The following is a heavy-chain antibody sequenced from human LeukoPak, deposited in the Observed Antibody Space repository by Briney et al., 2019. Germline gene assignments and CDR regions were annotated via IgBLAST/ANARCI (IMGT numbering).Heavy chain of an antibody. CDR2: IRYDGSHI. CDR1: GFTFSNYG. J-gene: IGHJ4*02. D-gene: IGHD3-10*01. V-gene: IGHV3-30*02. CDR3: AKDRRFGEFYFDY. Sequence: AGGSLRLSCAASGFTFSNYGMHWVRQAPGKGLEWVALIRYDGSHISYADSVKGRFTISRDNSKNTLYLQMNSLRAEDTAVYYCAKDRRFGEFYFDYWGQGTLVTVSS.